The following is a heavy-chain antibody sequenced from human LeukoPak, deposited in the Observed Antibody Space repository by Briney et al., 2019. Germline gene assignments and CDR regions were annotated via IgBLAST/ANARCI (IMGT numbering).Heavy chain of an antibody. CDR3: ARDIYGSGSYLLDY. V-gene: IGHV3-30*03. CDR1: GFTFSSYG. D-gene: IGHD3-10*01. Sequence: GGSLRLSCAASGFTFSSYGMHWVRQAPGKGLEWVAVISYDGSNKYYADSVKGQFTISRDNSKNTLYLQMNSLRAEDTVVYYCARDIYGSGSYLLDYWGQGTLVTVSS. CDR2: ISYDGSNK. J-gene: IGHJ4*02.